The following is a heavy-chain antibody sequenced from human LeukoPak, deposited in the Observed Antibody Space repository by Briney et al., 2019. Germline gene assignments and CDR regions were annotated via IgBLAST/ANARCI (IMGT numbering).Heavy chain of an antibody. Sequence: QAGGSLRLSCAASGFTISSYGMHWVRQAPGKGLEWVAVISYDGSNKYYADSVKGRFTISRDNSKNTLYLQMNSLRTEDTAVYYCATLHGDNWYDHWGQGTLVTVSS. CDR2: ISYDGSNK. J-gene: IGHJ5*02. D-gene: IGHD3-10*01. CDR3: ATLHGDNWYDH. V-gene: IGHV3-30*03. CDR1: GFTISSYG.